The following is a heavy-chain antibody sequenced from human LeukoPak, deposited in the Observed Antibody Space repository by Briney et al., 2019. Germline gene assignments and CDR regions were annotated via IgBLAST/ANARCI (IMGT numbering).Heavy chain of an antibody. CDR1: GGSISSGGYY. Sequence: PSETLSLTCAVSGGSISSGGYYWSWIRQHPGKGLEWIGYIYYSGSTYYNPSLKSRVTISVDTSKNQFSLKLSSVTAADTAVYYCARGKSEDPQFDYWGQGTLVTVSS. CDR3: ARGKSEDPQFDY. CDR2: IYYSGST. J-gene: IGHJ4*02. V-gene: IGHV4-31*11. D-gene: IGHD2-15*01.